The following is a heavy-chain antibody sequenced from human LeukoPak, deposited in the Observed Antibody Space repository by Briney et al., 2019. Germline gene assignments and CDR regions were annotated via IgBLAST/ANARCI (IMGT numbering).Heavy chain of an antibody. CDR3: ARRGSRRSYYYYMDV. J-gene: IGHJ6*03. CDR2: INTNTGNP. V-gene: IGHV7-4-1*02. Sequence: ASVKVSCKASGYTFTSYAMNWVRQAPGQGLEWMGWINTNTGNPTYAQGFTGRFVLSLDTSVSTAYLQISSLKAEDTAVYYCARRGSRRSYYYYMDVWGKGTTVIVSS. CDR1: GYTFTSYA. D-gene: IGHD6-13*01.